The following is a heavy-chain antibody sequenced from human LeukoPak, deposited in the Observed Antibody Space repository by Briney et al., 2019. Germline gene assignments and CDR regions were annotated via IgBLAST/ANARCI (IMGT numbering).Heavy chain of an antibody. V-gene: IGHV3-72*01. CDR1: GFTFSDHY. D-gene: IGHD6-19*01. Sequence: GGSLRLSCAASGFTFSDHYMDWVRQAPGKGLEWVGRSRNRARSYTTDYAASVRGRFTISRDDSQNSLYLQMRSLKTEDTAVYRCVRVAYTSDWRFDYWGQGTLVTVSS. CDR2: SRNRARSYTT. J-gene: IGHJ4*02. CDR3: VRVAYTSDWRFDY.